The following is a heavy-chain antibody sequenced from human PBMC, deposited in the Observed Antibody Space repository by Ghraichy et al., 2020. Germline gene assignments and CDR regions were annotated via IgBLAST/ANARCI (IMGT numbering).Heavy chain of an antibody. Sequence: GGSLRLSCAASGFNFSIAWMTWVRQAPGKGLEWIGRIKGKPDGETTDYAAPVKGRFTLSRDDSKKTIYLQMNSLKIEDTAVYYCATLSTTSLKYWCQGILVTVSS. D-gene: IGHD1-1*01. V-gene: IGHV3-15*01. J-gene: IGHJ4*02. CDR1: GFNFSIAW. CDR3: ATLSTTSLKY. CDR2: IKGKPDGETT.